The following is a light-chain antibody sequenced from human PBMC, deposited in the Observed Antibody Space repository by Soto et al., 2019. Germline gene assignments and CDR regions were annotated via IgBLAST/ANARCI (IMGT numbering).Light chain of an antibody. CDR1: SSNIGSNT. CDR3: ATWDDSLDGVL. Sequence: QSALTQPPSASGTPGQRVTISCSGSSSNIGSNTVNWYQQVPGTSPKLLIYSHNQRPSGVPGRFSASKSGTSASLAISGLQSEDEADYFCATWDDSLDGVLFGGGTKLTVL. V-gene: IGLV1-44*01. J-gene: IGLJ2*01. CDR2: SHN.